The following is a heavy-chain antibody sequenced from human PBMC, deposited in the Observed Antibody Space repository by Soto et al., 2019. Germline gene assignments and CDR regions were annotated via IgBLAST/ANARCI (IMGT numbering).Heavy chain of an antibody. J-gene: IGHJ4*02. Sequence: PGGSLRLSCAASGFTFTSYEMSWVRRAPGKGLEWVSYISSSGSTIYYADSVKGRFTISRDNAKSSLYLQMNSLRAEDTAVYYCATYPWGSSIDYWGQGTLVTVSS. CDR2: ISSSGSTI. CDR1: GFTFTSYE. CDR3: ATYPWGSSIDY. V-gene: IGHV3-48*03. D-gene: IGHD3-16*01.